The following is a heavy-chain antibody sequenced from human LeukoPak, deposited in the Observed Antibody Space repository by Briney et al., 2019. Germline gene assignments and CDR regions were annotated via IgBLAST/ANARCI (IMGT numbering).Heavy chain of an antibody. CDR3: AHRAAYGDNVALFDY. D-gene: IGHD4-17*01. Sequence: SGPTLVKPTQTLTLTCTFSGFSLSTSGVGVGWIRQPPGKALEWLALIYWDDDKRYSPSLKSRLTITKDASKNQVVLTMTNMDPVDTATYYCAHRAAYGDNVALFDYWGQGTLVTVSS. CDR1: GFSLSTSGVG. J-gene: IGHJ4*02. CDR2: IYWDDDK. V-gene: IGHV2-5*02.